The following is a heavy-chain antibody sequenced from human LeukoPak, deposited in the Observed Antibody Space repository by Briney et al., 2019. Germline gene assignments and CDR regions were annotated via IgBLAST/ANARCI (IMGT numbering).Heavy chain of an antibody. Sequence: PGGSLRLSCAASGFTFSSYSMNWVRQAPGKGLEWVSSISSSSSYIYYADSVKGRFTISRDNSKNTLYLQMNSLRAEDTAVYYCAKDWAVVVVAARYFDYWGQGTLVTVSS. CDR3: AKDWAVVVVAARYFDY. D-gene: IGHD2-15*01. J-gene: IGHJ4*02. V-gene: IGHV3-21*04. CDR1: GFTFSSYS. CDR2: ISSSSSYI.